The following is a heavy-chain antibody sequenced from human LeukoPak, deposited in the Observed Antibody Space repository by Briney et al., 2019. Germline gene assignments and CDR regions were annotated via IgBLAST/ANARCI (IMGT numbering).Heavy chain of an antibody. Sequence: SETLSLTCTVSGGSISSYYWSWIRQPPGKGLEWIGYIYYSGSTNYNPSLKSRVTISVDTSKNQFSLKLSSVTAADTAVYYCARVVSIWGIRAFDIWGQGTMVTLSS. CDR3: ARVVSIWGIRAFDI. V-gene: IGHV4-59*01. J-gene: IGHJ3*02. CDR1: GGSISSYY. CDR2: IYYSGST. D-gene: IGHD3-16*01.